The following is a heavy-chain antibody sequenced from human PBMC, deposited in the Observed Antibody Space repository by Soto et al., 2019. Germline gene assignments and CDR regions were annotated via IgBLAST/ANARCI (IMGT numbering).Heavy chain of an antibody. CDR3: TRDLFFISPSTVTTDAY. D-gene: IGHD4-17*01. J-gene: IGHJ4*02. V-gene: IGHV1-18*01. CDR2: ISPESGKA. Sequence: VQLVQSGAAVKKPGASVRVSCKASGYTFTSFGLSWVRQAPVQGPEWMGCISPESGKATYAHKFQGTITTTTATTTTTAYMDLRSPRSDDTSVYYCTRDLFFISPSTVTTDAYWGQGTLVTVSS. CDR1: GYTFTSFG.